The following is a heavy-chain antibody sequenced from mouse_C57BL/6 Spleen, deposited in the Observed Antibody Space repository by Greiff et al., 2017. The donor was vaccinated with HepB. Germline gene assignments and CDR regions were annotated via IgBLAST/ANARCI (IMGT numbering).Heavy chain of an antibody. D-gene: IGHD4-1*01. CDR1: GYTFTSYW. V-gene: IGHV1-69*01. CDR3: ARSELGRGYFDV. Sequence: QVQLQQPGAELVMPGASVKLSCKASGYTFTSYWMHWVKQRPGQGLEWIGEIDPSDSYTNYNQKFKGKSTLTVDKSSSTAYMQLSSLTSEDSAVYYCARSELGRGYFDVWGTGTTVTGSS. J-gene: IGHJ1*03. CDR2: IDPSDSYT.